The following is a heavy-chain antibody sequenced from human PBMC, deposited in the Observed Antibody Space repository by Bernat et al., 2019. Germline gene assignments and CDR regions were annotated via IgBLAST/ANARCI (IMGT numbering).Heavy chain of an antibody. D-gene: IGHD2-2*01. CDR2: IYPGDSDT. J-gene: IGHJ3*02. V-gene: IGHV5-51*01. CDR1: GYSFTSYW. CDR3: ARPGVVPAATMAFDI. Sequence: EVQLVQSGAEVKRPGESLKISCKGSGYSFTSYWIGWVRQMPGKGLEWMGIIYPGDSDTRYSPSFQGQVTISADKSISTAYLQWSSLKASDTAMYHCARPGVVPAATMAFDIWGQGTMVTVSS.